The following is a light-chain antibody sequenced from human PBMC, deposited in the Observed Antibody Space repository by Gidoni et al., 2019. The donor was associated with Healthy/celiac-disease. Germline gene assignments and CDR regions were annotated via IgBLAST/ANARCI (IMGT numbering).Light chain of an antibody. V-gene: IGKV3-20*01. Sequence: EIVLTHSPGTLSLSPGERATLSCRASQSVSSSYLAWYQQKPGQAPRLLIYGASSRATGIPDRFSGSGSGTDFTLTISRLEPEDCAVYYCQQYGSSPFGGGTKVEIK. J-gene: IGKJ4*01. CDR3: QQYGSSP. CDR2: GAS. CDR1: QSVSSSY.